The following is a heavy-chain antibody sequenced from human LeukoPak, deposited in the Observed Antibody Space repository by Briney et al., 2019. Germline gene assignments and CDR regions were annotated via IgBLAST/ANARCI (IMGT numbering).Heavy chain of an antibody. V-gene: IGHV4-34*01. CDR3: ARSNPWDYGSGTYYFDY. D-gene: IGHD3-10*01. J-gene: IGHJ4*02. Sequence: SETLSLTCAVYGGSFNGYYWSWIRLPPGKGLKWIGEINHSGRTNYNPSLKTRATMSVDTSKNQFSLKLSSVTAADAAVYYCARSNPWDYGSGTYYFDYWGQGTLVTVSS. CDR1: GGSFNGYY. CDR2: INHSGRT.